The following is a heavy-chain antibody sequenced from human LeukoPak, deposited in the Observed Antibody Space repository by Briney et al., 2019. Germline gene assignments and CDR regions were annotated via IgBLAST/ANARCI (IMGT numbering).Heavy chain of an antibody. J-gene: IGHJ4*02. CDR2: IYSGGNT. Sequence: GGSLRLSCAASGFTVRNTYMTWVRQAPGKGLEWVSVIYSGGNTYYADSVKGRFTTSRDNSKNTLFLQMNSLRAEDTAVYFCARGGSVGGYYYFDYWGQGTLVTVSS. CDR1: GFTVRNTY. D-gene: IGHD6-25*01. V-gene: IGHV3-53*01. CDR3: ARGGSVGGYYYFDY.